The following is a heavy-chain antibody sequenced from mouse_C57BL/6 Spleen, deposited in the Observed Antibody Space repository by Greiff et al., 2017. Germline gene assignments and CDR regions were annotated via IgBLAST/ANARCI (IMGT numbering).Heavy chain of an antibody. CDR2: IDPSDSYT. D-gene: IGHD2-1*01. V-gene: IGHV1-69*01. CDR1: GYTFTSYW. CDR3: ARGGYGNYVDD. J-gene: IGHJ2*01. Sequence: VQLQQPGAELVMPGASVKLSCKASGYTFTSYWMHWVKQRPGQGLEWIGEIDPSDSYTNYNQKFKGKSTLTVDKSSSTAYMQLSSLTSEDSAVYYCARGGYGNYVDDWGQGTTLTVSS.